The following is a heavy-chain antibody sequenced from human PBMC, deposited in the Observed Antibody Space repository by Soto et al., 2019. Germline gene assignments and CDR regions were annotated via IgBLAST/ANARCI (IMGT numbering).Heavy chain of an antibody. CDR2: IIPIFGTA. CDR3: ARAYPQYSSGFPLPYYFDY. CDR1: GGTFSSYA. Sequence: QVQLVQSGAEVKKPGSSVKVSCKASGGTFSSYAISWVRQAPGQGLEWMGGIIPIFGTATYAQKFQGRVTITADESTSTAYMELSRLRSEDTAVYYCARAYPQYSSGFPLPYYFDYWGQGTLVTVSS. J-gene: IGHJ4*02. D-gene: IGHD6-19*01. V-gene: IGHV1-69*01.